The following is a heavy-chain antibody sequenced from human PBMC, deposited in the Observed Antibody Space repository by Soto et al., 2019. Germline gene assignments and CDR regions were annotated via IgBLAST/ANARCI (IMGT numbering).Heavy chain of an antibody. CDR2: IKSGGST. Sequence: PGGSLRLSCAASGFTFNIYAMSWVRQAPGMGLEWVSAIKSGGSTYYADSVKGRFTISRDDSKNTLHLQMNSLRAEDTAVYYCAKSPTMVRGLIFDSWGQGTLVTVSS. CDR1: GFTFNIYA. J-gene: IGHJ4*02. V-gene: IGHV3-23*01. CDR3: AKSPTMVRGLIFDS. D-gene: IGHD3-10*01.